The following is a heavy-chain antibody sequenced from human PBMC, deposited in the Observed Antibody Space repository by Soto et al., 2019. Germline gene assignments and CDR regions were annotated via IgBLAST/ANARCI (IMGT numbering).Heavy chain of an antibody. Sequence: WIRQPPGKGLEWVGRIKSKTDGGTTDYAAPVKGRFTISRDDSKNTLYLQMNSLKTEDTAVYYCTTYGDYVPFYWGQGTLVTVSS. J-gene: IGHJ4*02. CDR2: IKSKTDGGTT. D-gene: IGHD4-17*01. CDR3: TTYGDYVPFY. V-gene: IGHV3-15*01.